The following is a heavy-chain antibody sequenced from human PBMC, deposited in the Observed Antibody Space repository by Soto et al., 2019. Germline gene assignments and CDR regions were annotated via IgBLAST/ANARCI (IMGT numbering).Heavy chain of an antibody. V-gene: IGHV3-30*18. CDR1: GFTFSSYG. CDR2: ISYDGSDQ. D-gene: IGHD3-10*01. J-gene: IGHJ4*02. CDR3: AKDTGADY. Sequence: QVQLVESGGGVVQPGRSLRLSCVASGFTFSSYGMYWVRQAPGKGLEWVARISYDGSDQFYGDSVKGRFTISRDNSKNTLYLQMNSLRSEDTAVYYCAKDTGADYWGQGTVVTVSA.